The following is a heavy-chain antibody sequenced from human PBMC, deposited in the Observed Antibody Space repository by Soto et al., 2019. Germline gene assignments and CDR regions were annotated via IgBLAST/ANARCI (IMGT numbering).Heavy chain of an antibody. J-gene: IGHJ4*02. D-gene: IGHD1-26*01. CDR1: GGSFSGYY. CDR2: INHSGST. V-gene: IGHV4-34*01. CDR3: ARGGGGSYYLAY. Sequence: SETLSLTCAVYGGSFSGYYWSWIRQPPGKGLEWIGEINHSGSTNYNPSLKSRVTISVDTSKNQFSLKLSSVTAADTAVYYCARGGGGSYYLAYWGQGTLVTVSS.